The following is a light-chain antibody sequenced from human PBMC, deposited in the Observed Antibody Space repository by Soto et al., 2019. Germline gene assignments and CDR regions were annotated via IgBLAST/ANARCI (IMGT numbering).Light chain of an antibody. J-gene: IGKJ4*01. V-gene: IGKV3D-15*01. Sequence: EIVMTQSPATLSVSPGERATLSCRASQSVNIYLAWYQQKPGQAPRLLIFGASSRATGIPARFSGGGSGTEFNQTISSLQSEDFAVYFCQQYDDWLRLTFGGGTKVEIK. CDR2: GAS. CDR1: QSVNIY. CDR3: QQYDDWLRLT.